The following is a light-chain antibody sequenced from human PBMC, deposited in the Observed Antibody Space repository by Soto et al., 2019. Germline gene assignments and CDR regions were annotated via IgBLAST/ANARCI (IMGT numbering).Light chain of an antibody. CDR2: GAS. V-gene: IGKV3-20*01. CDR1: QSVSSTY. CDR3: KQYNNWPPWK. Sequence: EIVLTQSPATLSLSPGERATLSCRASQSVSSTYLAWYQNKPGQAPRLLIYGASRRATGIPDRFSGSGSGTDFTLTISSLKSEDFAVYYCKQYNNWPPWKFRQGTKVDIK. J-gene: IGKJ1*01.